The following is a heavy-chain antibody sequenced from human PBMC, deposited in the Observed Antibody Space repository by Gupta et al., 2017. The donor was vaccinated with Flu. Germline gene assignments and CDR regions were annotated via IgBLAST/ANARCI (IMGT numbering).Heavy chain of an antibody. Sequence: EVQLLEPGGGLVSPGGSLRLSCASSGFTFSTYAMGWVRQAPGRGLEWVSAISSGGGFTYYADSVKGRFTISTDTSKNTLFLQMDSLRAEDTAKYYCAKHGIAYGMDVWGRGTTVTVSS. CDR2: ISSGGGFT. V-gene: IGHV3-23*01. D-gene: IGHD2-15*01. J-gene: IGHJ6*02. CDR3: AKHGIAYGMDV. CDR1: GFTFSTYA.